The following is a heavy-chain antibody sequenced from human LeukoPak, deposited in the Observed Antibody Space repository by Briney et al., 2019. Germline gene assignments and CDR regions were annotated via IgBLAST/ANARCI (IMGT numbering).Heavy chain of an antibody. CDR3: ARGREGYSYVYEC. CDR1: GFTFSSYA. D-gene: IGHD5-18*01. CDR2: TSSSDAGT. J-gene: IGHJ4*02. Sequence: PGGSLRLSCAASGFTFSSYAMSWVRQAPGKGLEWVAATSSSDAGTYHADSVRSRFTISRDNSKNSLYLQMNSLRAEDTAVYYCARGREGYSYVYECWGQGTLVTVSP. V-gene: IGHV3-23*01.